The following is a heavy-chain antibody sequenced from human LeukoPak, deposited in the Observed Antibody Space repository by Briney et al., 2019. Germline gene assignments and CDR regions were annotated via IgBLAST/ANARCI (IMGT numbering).Heavy chain of an antibody. CDR1: GFSFSHFG. Sequence: PGGSLRLSCAASGFSFSHFGIHWVRQAPGKGLEWVGFIRYDGSNTYYADSVKGRFTISRDNSNNTLYVQMNSLRVEDTATYYCAKDKTLIGSTSAFDYWGHGTLVTVSS. CDR2: IRYDGSNT. D-gene: IGHD3-16*01. V-gene: IGHV3-30*02. J-gene: IGHJ4*01. CDR3: AKDKTLIGSTSAFDY.